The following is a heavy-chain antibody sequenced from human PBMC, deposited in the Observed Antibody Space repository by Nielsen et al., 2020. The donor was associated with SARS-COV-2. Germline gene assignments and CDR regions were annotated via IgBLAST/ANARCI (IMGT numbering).Heavy chain of an antibody. CDR1: GDSVSTNSAG. D-gene: IGHD3-10*01. J-gene: IGHJ4*02. Sequence: QTPSLTRAISGDSVSTNSAGWHWIRQSPSRGLKWLGRTYCRSKWYNDYAFSVKRRITINPDKSENEFSLQLSSVPPEDTAVYYCTRSRGYVNDYWGQGTLVTVSS. V-gene: IGHV6-1*01. CDR3: TRSRGYVNDY. CDR2: TYCRSKWYN.